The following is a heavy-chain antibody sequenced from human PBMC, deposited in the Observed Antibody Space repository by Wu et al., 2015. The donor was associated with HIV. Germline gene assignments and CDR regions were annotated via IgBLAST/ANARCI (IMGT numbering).Heavy chain of an antibody. D-gene: IGHD3-10*01. Sequence: QVQLVQSGAEVKKPGASVRVSCQTSGDTFDTFGITWVRQAPGQGLEWMGWIHDNGRTNYAQKVRGRVTMTTDTSTSTAYMDLTSLTSDDTAIYYCANLLRRAYDSGSQQQIVFDPWGQGTLGHRLL. CDR3: ANLLRRAYDSGSQQQIVFDP. CDR1: GDTFDTFG. CDR2: IHDNGRT. J-gene: IGHJ5*02. V-gene: IGHV1-18*01.